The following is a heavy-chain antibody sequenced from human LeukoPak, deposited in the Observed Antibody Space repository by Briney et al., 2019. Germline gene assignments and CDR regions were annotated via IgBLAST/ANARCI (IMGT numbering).Heavy chain of an antibody. CDR3: ARDPGDILTGYPYDY. J-gene: IGHJ4*02. D-gene: IGHD3-9*01. Sequence: SQTLSLTCTVSGASTSRGDYYWSWIRQPPGKGLEWIGYIYYSGTTYYNPSLKSRVTISVDTSKNQFSLKLSSVTAADTAVYYCARDPGDILTGYPYDYWGQGTLVTVSS. V-gene: IGHV4-30-4*01. CDR2: IYYSGTT. CDR1: GASTSRGDYY.